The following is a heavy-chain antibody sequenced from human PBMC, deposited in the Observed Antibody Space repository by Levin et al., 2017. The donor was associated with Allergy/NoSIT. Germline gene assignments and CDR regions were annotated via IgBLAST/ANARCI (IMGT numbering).Heavy chain of an antibody. CDR2: IKSKTDGGTT. CDR1: GFTFSNAW. V-gene: IGHV3-15*01. J-gene: IGHJ4*02. CDR3: TTDVEYSSPSFDY. Sequence: GGSLRLSCAASGFTFSNAWMSWVRQAPGKGLEWVGRIKSKTDGGTTDYAAPVKGRFTISRDDSKNTLYLQMNSLKTEDTAVYYCTTDVEYSSPSFDYWGQGTLVTVSS. D-gene: IGHD6-6*01.